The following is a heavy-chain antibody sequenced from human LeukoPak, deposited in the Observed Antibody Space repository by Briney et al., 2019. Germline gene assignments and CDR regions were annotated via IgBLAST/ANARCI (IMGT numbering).Heavy chain of an antibody. D-gene: IGHD3-16*01. V-gene: IGHV3-48*01. CDR1: GFTFSSYS. CDR2: ISSSSSTI. Sequence: GGSLRLSCAASGFTFSSYSMNWVRQAPGKGLEWVSYISSSSSTIYYADSVKGRFTISRDNAKNSLYLQMNSLRAEDTAVYYCARDTSPGIMITFGGVGFDYWGQGTLVTVSS. J-gene: IGHJ4*02. CDR3: ARDTSPGIMITFGGVGFDY.